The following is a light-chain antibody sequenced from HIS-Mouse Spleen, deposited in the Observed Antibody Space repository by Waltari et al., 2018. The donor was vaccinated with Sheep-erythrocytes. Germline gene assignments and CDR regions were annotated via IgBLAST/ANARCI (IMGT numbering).Light chain of an antibody. V-gene: IGLV2-11*01. Sequence: QSALTQPRSVSGSPGQSVTISCTGTSSDVGGYNYVSWYQQHPGKAPKLLIYDVSKRPCGVSDRFSGSRSGNTASLTISGLQAEDEADYYCCSYAGSYNHVFATGTKVTVL. CDR1: SSDVGGYNY. CDR2: DVS. CDR3: CSYAGSYNHV. J-gene: IGLJ1*01.